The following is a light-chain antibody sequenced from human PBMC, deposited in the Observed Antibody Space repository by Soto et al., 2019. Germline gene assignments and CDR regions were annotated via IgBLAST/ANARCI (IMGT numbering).Light chain of an antibody. J-gene: IGKJ5*01. CDR2: GAS. Sequence: EIVMTQSPATLSVSPGEGATLSCRASQSVSSKLAWYQQKPGQAPRLLIYGASTRATGIPARFSGSGSGTEFTLTISSLQPEDVATYYCQKYNSAPLTFGQGTRLEIK. CDR1: QSVSSK. V-gene: IGKV3-15*01. CDR3: QKYNSAPLT.